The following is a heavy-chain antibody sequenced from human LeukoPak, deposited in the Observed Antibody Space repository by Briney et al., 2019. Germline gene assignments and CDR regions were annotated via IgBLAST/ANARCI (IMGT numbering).Heavy chain of an antibody. CDR3: TPSSPTHPWYFDY. Sequence: PGGSLRLSCAASGFTFSSYSMNWVRQAPGKGLEWVSSISSSSSYIYYADSVKGRFTISRDNAKSSLYLQMNSLRAEDTAVYYCTPSSPTHPWYFDYWGQGTLVTVSS. V-gene: IGHV3-21*01. CDR2: ISSSSSYI. J-gene: IGHJ4*02. D-gene: IGHD3-10*01. CDR1: GFTFSSYS.